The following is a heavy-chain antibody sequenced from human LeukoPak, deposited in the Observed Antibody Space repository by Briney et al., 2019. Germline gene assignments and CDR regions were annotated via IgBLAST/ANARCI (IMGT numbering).Heavy chain of an antibody. Sequence: SQTLSLTCAISGYSVSSNSAAWNWTRQSPSRGLEWLGRTYYRSKWYNDHAVSVKSRITINPDTSKNQFSVQLNSVTPEDTAVYYCASDTAAGYYYYYIDVWRKGSTVTVSS. CDR1: GYSVSSNSAA. V-gene: IGHV6-1*01. CDR3: ASDTAAGYYYYYIDV. J-gene: IGHJ6*03. CDR2: TYYRSKWYN. D-gene: IGHD6-13*01.